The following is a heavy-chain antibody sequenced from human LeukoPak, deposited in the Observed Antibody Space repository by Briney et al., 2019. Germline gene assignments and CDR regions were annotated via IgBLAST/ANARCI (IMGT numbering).Heavy chain of an antibody. CDR3: ARGGLAYYDFWSGRSPPSYYYYYGMDV. CDR1: GGSFSGYY. Sequence: SETLYLTCAVYGGSFSGYYWSWIRQPPGKGLEWIGEINHSGSTNYNPSLKSRVTISVDTSKNQFSLKLSSVTAADTAVYYCARGGLAYYDFWSGRSPPSYYYYYGMDVWGQGTTVTVSS. CDR2: INHSGST. D-gene: IGHD3-3*01. J-gene: IGHJ6*02. V-gene: IGHV4-34*01.